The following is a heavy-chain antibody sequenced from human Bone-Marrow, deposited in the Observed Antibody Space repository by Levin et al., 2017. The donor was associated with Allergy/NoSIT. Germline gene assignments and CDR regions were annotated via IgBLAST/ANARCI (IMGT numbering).Heavy chain of an antibody. V-gene: IGHV3-33*01. CDR1: GFTFSDYG. J-gene: IGHJ4*02. CDR2: IWYDGSNK. D-gene: IGHD3-10*01. Sequence: GESLKISFAASGFTFSDYGMHWVRQAPGKGLEWVAVIWYDGSNKYFADSVKGRFTISRDNSKNTLYLQMNSLRAEDTAVYYCARDETYGSGSHSAYWGQGTLVTVSS. CDR3: ARDETYGSGSHSAY.